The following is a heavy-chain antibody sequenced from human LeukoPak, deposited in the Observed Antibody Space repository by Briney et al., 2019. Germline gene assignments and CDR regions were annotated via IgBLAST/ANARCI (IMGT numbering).Heavy chain of an antibody. CDR3: AKDEGIRCLNGDCPFDH. V-gene: IGHV3-30*02. J-gene: IGHJ4*02. CDR2: IRHDENNK. CDR1: GFTFRNYG. D-gene: IGHD2-21*01. Sequence: GGSLRLSCAVSGFTFRNYGMHWVRQAPGKGLEWVAYIRHDENNKYHVEGRFTISRDNFKNTLFLQMNSLRPEDTAVYYCAKDEGIRCLNGDCPFDHWGQGILVTVSP.